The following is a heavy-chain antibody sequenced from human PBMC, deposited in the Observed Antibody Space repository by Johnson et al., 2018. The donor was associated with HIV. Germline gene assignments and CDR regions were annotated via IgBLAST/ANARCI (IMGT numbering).Heavy chain of an antibody. J-gene: IGHJ3*02. Sequence: QEQLVESGGGLVKAGGSLRLSCAASGFTFSDHYMTWIRQAPGQGLECISSISSSGRTTYYADSVKGRFTISRNNANNSLSVQMNSLRAEDTALYYCARHFRGGDRGAFDIWGQGTMVTVSS. CDR3: ARHFRGGDRGAFDI. CDR1: GFTFSDHY. V-gene: IGHV3-11*01. CDR2: ISSSGRTT. D-gene: IGHD3-10*01.